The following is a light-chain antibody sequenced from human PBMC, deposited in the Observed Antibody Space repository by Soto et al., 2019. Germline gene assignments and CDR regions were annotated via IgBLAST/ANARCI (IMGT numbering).Light chain of an antibody. CDR1: QSVSRK. Sequence: EIVMTQSASTLSVSPGERATLSCRASQSVSRKLAWYQQTRGQAPRLLMYGASSRATGIPDRFSGVGSGTDFTLTISRLEPEDFAVYYCQQYGSSGTFGQGTKVDIK. CDR2: GAS. CDR3: QQYGSSGT. V-gene: IGKV3-20*01. J-gene: IGKJ1*01.